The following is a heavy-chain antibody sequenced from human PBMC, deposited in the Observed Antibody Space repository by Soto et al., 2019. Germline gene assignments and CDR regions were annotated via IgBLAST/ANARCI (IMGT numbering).Heavy chain of an antibody. CDR1: GFTFSRYG. D-gene: IGHD6-19*01. CDR2: ISGLSSYI. CDR3: SRDPQPRLADYYYYGMDV. V-gene: IGHV3-21*02. Sequence: EVQLVESGGGLVKPGGSLRLSCAASGFTFSRYGMNWVRQSPGKGLELVSSISGLSSYIYYADSVKGRFTVSRDNAKNSLYVQMNSLRAEDTAVYYCSRDPQPRLADYYYYGMDVWGQGTTVIVSS. J-gene: IGHJ6*02.